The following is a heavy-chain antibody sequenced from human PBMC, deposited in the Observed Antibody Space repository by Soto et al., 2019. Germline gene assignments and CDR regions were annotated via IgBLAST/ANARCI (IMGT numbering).Heavy chain of an antibody. V-gene: IGHV4-31*03. CDR3: ARGYRQSGYSSSWVFDY. CDR1: GGSINSGGYY. D-gene: IGHD6-13*01. Sequence: QVQLRESGPGLVKPSQTLSLTCTVSGGSINSGGYYWNWIRQHPGKGLEWIGYMYYSGSTYYNPFLSSRVIISADTSESHFPLKLSSVTAAATAVYFCARGYRQSGYSSSWVFDYWGQGTLVNVSS. J-gene: IGHJ4*02. CDR2: MYYSGST.